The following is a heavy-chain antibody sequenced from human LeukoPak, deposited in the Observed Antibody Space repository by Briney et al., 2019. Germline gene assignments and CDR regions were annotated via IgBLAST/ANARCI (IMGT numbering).Heavy chain of an antibody. J-gene: IGHJ4*02. CDR1: GYTFTGYY. CDR2: INPNSGGT. D-gene: IGHD3-10*01. V-gene: IGHV1-2*02. CDR3: ARTGGSGSYYNPFFDY. Sequence: ASVKVSCKASGYTFTGYYMHWVRQAPGQGLEWMGWINPNSGGTNYAQKFQGRVTMTRDTSISTAYMELSRLRSDDTAVYYCARTGGSGSYYNPFFDYWGQGTLVTVSS.